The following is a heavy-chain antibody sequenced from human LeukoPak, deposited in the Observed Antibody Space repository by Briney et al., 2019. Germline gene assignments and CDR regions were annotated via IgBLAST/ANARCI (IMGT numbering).Heavy chain of an antibody. CDR3: AIDPNWGTHS. V-gene: IGHV3-23*01. Sequence: GGSLRLSCAASGFTFSTYTMYWVRHPPGKRLEWVSIIGNNGGGIHYADSVRGRFTISRDNSKNALYLQMDSLRVEDTAVYYCAIDPNWGTHSWGQGVLVTVSS. CDR1: GFTFSTYT. CDR2: IGNNGGGI. D-gene: IGHD7-27*01. J-gene: IGHJ4*02.